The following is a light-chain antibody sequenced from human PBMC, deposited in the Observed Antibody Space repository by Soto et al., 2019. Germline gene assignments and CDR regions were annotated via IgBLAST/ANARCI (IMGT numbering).Light chain of an antibody. J-gene: IGKJ2*01. Sequence: EMVLTQSPGTLSLSPGERATLSCRASQSVSSSSLAWYQQKPGQAPRLLIYGASSRATGIPDRFSGSGTGTDFTLTISRLEPEDFAVYYYQQYGSSPIFGQGTKLEIK. CDR3: QQYGSSPI. V-gene: IGKV3-20*01. CDR1: QSVSSSS. CDR2: GAS.